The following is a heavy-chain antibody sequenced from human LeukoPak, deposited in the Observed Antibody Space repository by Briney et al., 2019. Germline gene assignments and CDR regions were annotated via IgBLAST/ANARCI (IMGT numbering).Heavy chain of an antibody. CDR1: GLTVSSNY. V-gene: IGHV3-53*05. CDR3: ATVTKVDFDY. Sequence: GGSLRLSCAASGLTVSSNYMSWVRQAPGKGLEWVSVIYSDGSTDYADSVKGRFTISRDNSKNTVYLQMNNVRIEDTAVYFCATVTKVDFDYWGQGTLVTVSS. D-gene: IGHD4-11*01. CDR2: IYSDGST. J-gene: IGHJ4*02.